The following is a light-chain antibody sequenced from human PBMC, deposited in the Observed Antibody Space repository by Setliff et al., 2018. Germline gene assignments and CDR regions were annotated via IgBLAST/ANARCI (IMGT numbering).Light chain of an antibody. CDR2: EVS. J-gene: IGLJ1*01. Sequence: ALAQPPSASGSPGQSVTISCTGTSSDVGGYNYVSWYQQHPGKAPKLMIYEVSKRPSGVPDRFSGSKSGNTASLTVSGLQAEDEADYYCSSYAGSLYVFGTGTKVTVL. CDR3: SSYAGSLYV. CDR1: SSDVGGYNY. V-gene: IGLV2-8*01.